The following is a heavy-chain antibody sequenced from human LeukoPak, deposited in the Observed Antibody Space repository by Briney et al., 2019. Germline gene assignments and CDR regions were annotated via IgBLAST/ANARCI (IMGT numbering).Heavy chain of an antibody. V-gene: IGHV4-59*01. CDR1: RGSLSDYF. CDR3: ARAGGGKYYYYYGMDV. CDR2: ITYSGDT. J-gene: IGHJ6*02. Sequence: SETLSLTCAVSRGSLSDYFWTWIRQSPGKGLEWIGHITYSGDTNYNPSLKSRVTISVDTSKNQFSLKLSSVTAADTAVYYCARAGGGKYYYYYGMDVWGQGTTVTVSS. D-gene: IGHD3-16*01.